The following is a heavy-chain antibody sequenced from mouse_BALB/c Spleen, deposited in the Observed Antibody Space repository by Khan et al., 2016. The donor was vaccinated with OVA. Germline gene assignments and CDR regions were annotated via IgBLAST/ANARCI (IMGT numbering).Heavy chain of an antibody. V-gene: IGHV1-63*02. J-gene: IGHJ2*01. CDR2: IYPGGGYT. D-gene: IGHD3-1*01. CDR3: ARRGAARATCDYFDY. Sequence: VQLQQSGAELVRPGTSVKMSCKAAGYTFTNYWIGWVQQRPGHGLEWIGDIYPGGGYTNSNEKFKGKATLTADTSSSKAYMQVSSLTSEDSAIYYCARRGAARATCDYFDYWGQGTTLTVSS. CDR1: GYTFTNYW.